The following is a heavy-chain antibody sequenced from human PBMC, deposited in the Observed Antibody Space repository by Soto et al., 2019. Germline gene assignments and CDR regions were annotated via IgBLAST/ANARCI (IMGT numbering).Heavy chain of an antibody. CDR3: AKDSRATMVRGVIIPPGY. CDR2: ISGSGDST. Sequence: EVLLLESGGGLVQPGGSLRLSCAASGFTFSNYAMSWVRQAPGKGLEWVSAISGSGDSTYYADSVKGRFTISRDNSKNTXFLQMNGLRAEDTAIYYCAKDSRATMVRGVIIPPGYWGQGTLVTVSS. CDR1: GFTFSNYA. D-gene: IGHD3-10*01. J-gene: IGHJ4*02. V-gene: IGHV3-23*01.